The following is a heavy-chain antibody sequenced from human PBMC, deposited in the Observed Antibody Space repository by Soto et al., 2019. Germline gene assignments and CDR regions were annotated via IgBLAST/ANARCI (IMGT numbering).Heavy chain of an antibody. Sequence: GGSLRLSCAASGFTFSSYGMSWVRQAPGKGLEWVSAISSSGGSAYYADSVKGRFTISRDNSKNTLYLQMNSLRAEDTAVYYCARELSTAIVCYYSYSGMDVWGQENALTVSS. CDR2: ISSSGGSA. CDR1: GFTFSSYG. V-gene: IGHV3-23*01. CDR3: ARELSTAIVCYYSYSGMDV. J-gene: IGHJ6*02. D-gene: IGHD5-18*01.